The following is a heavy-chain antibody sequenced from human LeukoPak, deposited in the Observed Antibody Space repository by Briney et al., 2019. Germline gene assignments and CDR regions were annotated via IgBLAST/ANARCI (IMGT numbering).Heavy chain of an antibody. D-gene: IGHD3-22*01. CDR1: GGPFSGYY. Sequence: PSETLSLTCAVYGGPFSGYYWSWIRQPPGKGLEWIGYTYRSGGTHYNPSLKSRVTISVDTFKNQFSLKLNTVTAADTAVYYCARGGDYYDTSSSPDPFYFYGLNVWGQGTTVTVSS. CDR2: TYRSGGT. CDR3: ARGGDYYDTSSSPDPFYFYGLNV. V-gene: IGHV4-34*01. J-gene: IGHJ6*02.